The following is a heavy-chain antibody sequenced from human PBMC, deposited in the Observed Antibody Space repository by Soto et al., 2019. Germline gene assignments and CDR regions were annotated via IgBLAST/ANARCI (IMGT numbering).Heavy chain of an antibody. J-gene: IGHJ4*02. Sequence: GSLRLSCAASGFTFSDYYMSWIRQAPGKGLEWVSYISSSSSYTNYADSVKGRFTISRDNAKNSLYLQMNSLRAEDTAVYYCARGRYYYGSGSYQGGVYFDYWGPGTLVTVSS. D-gene: IGHD3-10*01. CDR3: ARGRYYYGSGSYQGGVYFDY. CDR2: ISSSSSYT. CDR1: GFTFSDYY. V-gene: IGHV3-11*06.